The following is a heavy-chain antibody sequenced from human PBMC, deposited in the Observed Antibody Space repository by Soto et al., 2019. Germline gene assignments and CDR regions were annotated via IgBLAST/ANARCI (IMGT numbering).Heavy chain of an antibody. D-gene: IGHD2-2*01. CDR3: ARGDCSSTSCYLDY. Sequence: SETLSLTCAVYGGSFSGYYWSWIRQPPGKGLEWIGEVNHSGSTNYNPSLKSRVTISVDTSKNQFSLKLSSVTAADTAVYYCARGDCSSTSCYLDYWGQGTLVTVSS. V-gene: IGHV4-34*01. CDR2: VNHSGST. J-gene: IGHJ4*02. CDR1: GGSFSGYY.